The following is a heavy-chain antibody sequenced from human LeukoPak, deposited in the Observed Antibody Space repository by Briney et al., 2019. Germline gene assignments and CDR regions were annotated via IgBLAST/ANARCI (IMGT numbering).Heavy chain of an antibody. Sequence: GGSLRLSCAASGFTFSNYAMSWVRQAPGKGLEWVSAITGGGSGIYYADSMKSRFTISRDNSKNTLYLQMNSLRAEDTAVYYCARDLINWNDVSIGNWYFDLWGQGTLVTVSS. CDR2: ITGGGSGI. V-gene: IGHV3-23*01. CDR1: GFTFSNYA. D-gene: IGHD1-1*01. CDR3: ARDLINWNDVSIGNWYFDL. J-gene: IGHJ2*01.